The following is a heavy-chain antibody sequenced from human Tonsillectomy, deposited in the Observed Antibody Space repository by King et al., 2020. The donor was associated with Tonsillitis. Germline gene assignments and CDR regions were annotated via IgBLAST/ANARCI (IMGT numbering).Heavy chain of an antibody. D-gene: IGHD3-22*01. Sequence: QLQESGPGLVKPSETLSLTCTVSGGTISSRSYNWGWIRQPPGKGLEWIGSIYYSGSTYYNPSLESRVTISVDTSTNQFSLRLSSVTAADTAVYYCARRGYDSSGYFDYWGQGTLVTVSS. V-gene: IGHV4-39*01. CDR3: ARRGYDSSGYFDY. J-gene: IGHJ4*02. CDR2: IYYSGST. CDR1: GGTISSRSYN.